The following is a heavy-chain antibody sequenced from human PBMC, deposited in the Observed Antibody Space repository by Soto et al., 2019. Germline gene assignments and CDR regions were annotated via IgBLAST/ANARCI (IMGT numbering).Heavy chain of an antibody. CDR1: GYSFTSYA. CDR2: ISGYNGNT. CDR3: ARGTLVARPYFYMYV. J-gene: IGHJ6*03. Sequence: QAQLEQSGTEVKRPGASVRVSCKVSGYSFTSYAVSWVRQAPGRGLEWMGYISGYNGNTDYAQKFQDRITMTIDTSTSTAYMDLRRLRSDDTAVYFCARGTLVARPYFYMYVWGKGTTVIISS. V-gene: IGHV1-18*04. D-gene: IGHD1-7*01.